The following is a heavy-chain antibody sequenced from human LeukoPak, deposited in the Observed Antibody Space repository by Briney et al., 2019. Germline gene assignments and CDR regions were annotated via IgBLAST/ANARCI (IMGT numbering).Heavy chain of an antibody. V-gene: IGHV1-2*02. D-gene: IGHD2-2*01. CDR2: INPNSGGT. CDR3: ARVKCCYRDNHAFDI. CDR1: GYTFTVYY. J-gene: IGHJ3*02. Sequence: GASVTVSCKSSGYTFTVYYMHWVRQAPGQGLEWMGWINPNSGGTNYAQKFQGRVTMTRDTSISTAYMELSRLRSDDTAVYYCARVKCCYRDNHAFDIWGQGTMVTVSS.